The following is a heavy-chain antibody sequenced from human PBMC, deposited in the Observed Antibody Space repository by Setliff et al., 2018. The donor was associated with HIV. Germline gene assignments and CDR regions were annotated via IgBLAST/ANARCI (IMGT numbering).Heavy chain of an antibody. CDR3: ARDSTMIREGTDP. J-gene: IGHJ5*02. CDR1: GGSIIMTNCY. V-gene: IGHV4-39*01. Sequence: SETLSLTCIVSGGSIIMTNCYWAWIRQVPGRGLEWLGSISSSGATYYNPSLRSRVSISVDTSRNQFSLRLTSVTAADTSVYYCARDSTMIREGTDPWGQGTLVTVSS. CDR2: ISSSGAT. D-gene: IGHD5-18*01.